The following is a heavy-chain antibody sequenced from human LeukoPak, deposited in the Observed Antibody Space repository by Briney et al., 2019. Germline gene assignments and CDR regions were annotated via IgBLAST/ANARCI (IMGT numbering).Heavy chain of an antibody. CDR3: AADTYYYGSGTKNWFDP. Sequence: GASVKVSCKASGFTFTSSAVQWVRQARGQRLEWIGCIVVGSGNTNYAQKFQERVTITRDMSTSTAYMELSSLRSEDTAVYYCAADTYYYGSGTKNWFDPWGQGTLVTVSS. J-gene: IGHJ5*02. V-gene: IGHV1-58*01. D-gene: IGHD3-10*01. CDR1: GFTFTSSA. CDR2: IVVGSGNT.